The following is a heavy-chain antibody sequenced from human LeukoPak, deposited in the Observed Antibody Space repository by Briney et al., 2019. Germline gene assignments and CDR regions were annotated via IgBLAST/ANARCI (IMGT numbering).Heavy chain of an antibody. Sequence: SETLSLTCAVYGGSFSGYYWSWIRQPPGKGLEWIGEINHSGSTNYNPSLKSRVTISVDTSKNQFSLKLSSVTAADTAVYYYARYNWNDAFDPWGQGTLVTVSS. CDR1: GGSFSGYY. CDR3: ARYNWNDAFDP. CDR2: INHSGST. J-gene: IGHJ5*02. D-gene: IGHD1-1*01. V-gene: IGHV4-34*01.